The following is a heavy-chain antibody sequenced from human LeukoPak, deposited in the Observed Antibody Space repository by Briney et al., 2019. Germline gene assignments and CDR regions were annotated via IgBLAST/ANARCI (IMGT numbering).Heavy chain of an antibody. J-gene: IGHJ4*02. Sequence: RPGGSLRLSCAAPGFTFDDYGMSWVRQAPGKGLEWVSGINWNGGSTGYADSVKGRFTISRDNAKNSLYLQMNSLRGEDTALYHCARVAYDSSGYCLDYWGQGTLVTVSS. D-gene: IGHD3-22*01. V-gene: IGHV3-20*01. CDR1: GFTFDDYG. CDR3: ARVAYDSSGYCLDY. CDR2: INWNGGST.